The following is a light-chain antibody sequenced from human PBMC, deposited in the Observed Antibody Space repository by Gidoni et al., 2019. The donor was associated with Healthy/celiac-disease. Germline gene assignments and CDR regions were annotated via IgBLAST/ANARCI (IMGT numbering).Light chain of an antibody. CDR3: QQYYSTPLT. J-gene: IGKJ4*01. CDR1: QSVLYSSNNKNY. Sequence: DIVMTQSPASLAVSLGERATINCKSSQSVLYSSNNKNYLAWYQQKPGQPPKLLIYWASTRESGVPDRFSGSGSGTDFTLTISSLQAEDVAVNYCQQYYSTPLTFXGXTKVXIK. CDR2: WAS. V-gene: IGKV4-1*01.